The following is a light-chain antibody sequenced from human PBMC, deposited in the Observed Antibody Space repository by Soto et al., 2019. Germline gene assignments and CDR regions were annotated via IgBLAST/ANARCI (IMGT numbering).Light chain of an antibody. CDR1: QRVTSSY. V-gene: IGKV3-20*01. CDR3: QQYGSSPIT. CDR2: AAS. Sequence: EIVLTQSPGTLSLSPGERATLSCRASQRVTSSYLAWYQQKPGQPPRLLIYAASIRATGIPDRFSGSGSGTDFTLTISRLEPEDFAVYYCQQYGSSPITFGQGTRLEIK. J-gene: IGKJ5*01.